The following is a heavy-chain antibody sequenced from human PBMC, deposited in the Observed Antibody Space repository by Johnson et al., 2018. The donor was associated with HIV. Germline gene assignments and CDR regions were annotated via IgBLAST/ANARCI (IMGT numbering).Heavy chain of an antibody. CDR1: GLTFSTYA. D-gene: IGHD1-26*01. CDR3: AREGVSGSYYDAFDL. J-gene: IGHJ3*01. V-gene: IGHV3-30*04. CDR2: ISSDESNK. Sequence: QVQLVESGGGVVQPGRSLRLSCAASGLTFSTYAMHWVRQAPGKGLEWVAVISSDESNKYYADSVKGRFTISRDNSKNTLFLQMDSLRADDTAVYYCAREGVSGSYYDAFDLWGQGTMVTVSS.